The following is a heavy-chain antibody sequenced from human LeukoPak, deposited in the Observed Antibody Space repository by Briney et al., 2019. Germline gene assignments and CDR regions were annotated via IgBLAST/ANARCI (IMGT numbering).Heavy chain of an antibody. CDR2: IYTSGST. V-gene: IGHV4-4*07. D-gene: IGHD3-3*01. CDR3: AREYHDFWSGYYPAFDI. CDR1: GGSISSYY. Sequence: PSETLSLTXTVSGGSISSYYWSWIRQPAGKGLEWIGRIYTSGSTNYNPSLKSRVTMSVDTSKNQFSLKLSSVTAADTAVYYCAREYHDFWSGYYPAFDIWGQGTMVTVSS. J-gene: IGHJ3*02.